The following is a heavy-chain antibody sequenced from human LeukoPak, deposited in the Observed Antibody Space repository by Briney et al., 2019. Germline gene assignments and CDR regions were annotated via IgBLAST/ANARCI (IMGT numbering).Heavy chain of an antibody. J-gene: IGHJ5*01. CDR3: ARGDGYATGWYDS. Sequence: GGSLRLSCTASGFTFSRYEMNWVRQVAGKGLEWVSYFNSGNTMYYADSVKGRFTISRDNAKNSLYLQMNSLRAEDTAVYYCARGDGYATGWYDSWGQGTLVTVSS. D-gene: IGHD2-2*01. CDR2: FNSGNTM. CDR1: GFTFSRYE. V-gene: IGHV3-48*03.